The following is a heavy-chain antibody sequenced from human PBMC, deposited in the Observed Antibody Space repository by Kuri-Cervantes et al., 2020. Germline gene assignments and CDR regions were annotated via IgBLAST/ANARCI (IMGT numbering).Heavy chain of an antibody. D-gene: IGHD2-15*01. J-gene: IGHJ3*02. Sequence: SETLSLTCAVYGGSFSGYYWSWIRQPPGKGLEWIGEINHSGGTNYNPSLKSRVTISVDTSKNQFSLKLSSVTAADTAVYYCARLGYCSGGSCYLRNDDAFDIWGQGTMVTVSS. CDR2: INHSGGT. CDR1: GGSFSGYY. CDR3: ARLGYCSGGSCYLRNDDAFDI. V-gene: IGHV4-34*01.